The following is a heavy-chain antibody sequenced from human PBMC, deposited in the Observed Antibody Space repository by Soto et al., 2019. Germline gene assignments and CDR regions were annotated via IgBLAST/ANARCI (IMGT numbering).Heavy chain of an antibody. CDR1: GFTSSSYS. V-gene: IGHV3-48*02. CDR2: ISSSSSTI. J-gene: IGHJ4*02. Sequence: PGGSLRLSCAASGFTSSSYSMNWVRQAPGKGLEWVSYISSSSSTIYYADSVKGRFTISRDNAKNSLYLQMNSLRDEDTAVYYCARVYRLYYDSSGYSGPFDYWGQGTLVTVSS. CDR3: ARVYRLYYDSSGYSGPFDY. D-gene: IGHD3-22*01.